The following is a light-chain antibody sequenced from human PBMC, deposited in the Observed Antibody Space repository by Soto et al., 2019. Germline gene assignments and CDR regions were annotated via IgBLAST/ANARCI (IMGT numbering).Light chain of an antibody. V-gene: IGLV2-14*01. CDR3: SSYTSINPHV. CDR1: SSDVGGYNF. Sequence: QSALTQPASVSGSPGQSITISCTGTSSDVGGYNFVSWYQQHPGKAPKLIISDVSNRPSGVSTRFSGSKSGNTASLTISGLQAEDEADYYCSSYTSINPHVFGTVTKVTVL. J-gene: IGLJ1*01. CDR2: DVS.